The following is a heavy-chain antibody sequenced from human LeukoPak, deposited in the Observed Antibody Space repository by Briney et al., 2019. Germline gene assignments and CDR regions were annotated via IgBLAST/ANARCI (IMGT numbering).Heavy chain of an antibody. CDR1: GGSFSGYY. Sequence: SETLSLTCAVYGGSFSGYYWSWIRQPPGKGLEWIGEINHSGGTNYNPSPKSRVTISVDTSKNHFSLRLSSVTAADTAVYFCARIDWNPDYWGQGTLVTVSS. CDR2: INHSGGT. CDR3: ARIDWNPDY. V-gene: IGHV4-34*01. J-gene: IGHJ4*02. D-gene: IGHD3-9*01.